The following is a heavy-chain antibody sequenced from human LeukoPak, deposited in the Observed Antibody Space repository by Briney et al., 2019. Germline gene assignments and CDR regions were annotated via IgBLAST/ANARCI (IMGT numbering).Heavy chain of an antibody. CDR3: ASVYSSSYYGMDV. CDR1: GGSISSYY. J-gene: IGHJ6*02. V-gene: IGHV4-59*01. CDR2: IYYSGST. Sequence: SETLSLTCTVSGGSISSYYWSWIRQPPGKGLEWIGYIYYSGSTNYNPSLKSRVTISVDTSKNQFSLKLGSVTAADTAVYYCASVYSSSYYGMDVWGQGTTVTVSS. D-gene: IGHD6-6*01.